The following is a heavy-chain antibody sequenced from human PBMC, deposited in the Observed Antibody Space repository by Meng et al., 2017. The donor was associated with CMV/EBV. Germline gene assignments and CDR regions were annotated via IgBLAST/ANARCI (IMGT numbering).Heavy chain of an antibody. J-gene: IGHJ5*02. CDR3: ARGLPHYDILTA. Sequence: GSLRLSCAVYGGSFGGYYWSWIRQPPGKGLEWIGEINHSGSTNCNPSLKSRVTISVDTSKNQFSLKLSSVTAADTAVYYCARGLPHYDILTAWGQGTLVTVSS. V-gene: IGHV4-34*01. D-gene: IGHD3-9*01. CDR2: INHSGST. CDR1: GGSFGGYY.